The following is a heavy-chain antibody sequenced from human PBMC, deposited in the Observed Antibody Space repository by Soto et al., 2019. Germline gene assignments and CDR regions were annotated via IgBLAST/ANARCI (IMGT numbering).Heavy chain of an antibody. CDR3: AKTLTSGTTRGRMDV. J-gene: IGHJ6*02. D-gene: IGHD1-1*01. CDR1: GFTFSSYA. V-gene: IGHV3-23*01. Sequence: EVQLLESGGGLAQPGGSLRLSCAASGFTFSSYAMTWVRQAPGKGLEWVSAISSSGGGTYYADSVKGRFTISRDNSKNTLYLQMNSLRAEDTAIYYCAKTLTSGTTRGRMDVWGQVTTVTVSS. CDR2: ISSSGGGT.